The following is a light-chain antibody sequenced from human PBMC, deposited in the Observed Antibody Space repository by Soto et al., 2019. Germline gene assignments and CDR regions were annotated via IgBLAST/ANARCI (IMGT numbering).Light chain of an antibody. CDR1: SSNIGNNY. CDR3: GTWDSSLSAVV. CDR2: DNN. V-gene: IGLV1-51*01. J-gene: IGLJ2*01. Sequence: QSVLTQPPSVSAAPGQEVTISCSGSSSNIGNNYVSWYQQLPGTAPKLLIYDNNKRPSGIPDRFSGSKSGTSATLGITGLQTGDEADYYCGTWDSSLSAVVFGGGTKVTV.